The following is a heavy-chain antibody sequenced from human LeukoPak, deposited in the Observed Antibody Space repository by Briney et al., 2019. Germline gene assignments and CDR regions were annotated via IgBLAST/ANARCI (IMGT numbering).Heavy chain of an antibody. V-gene: IGHV5-51*01. CDR3: ARQVGSEGALDL. CDR1: RYSFTSYW. D-gene: IGHD6-19*01. Sequence: GESLKISCKGFRYSFTSYWIGWVRQMPGEGLEWMGIVYPGDSDTRYSPSFQGQVTISADKSINTAYLQWSSLKASDTAMYYCARQVGSEGALDLWGQGALVTVSS. J-gene: IGHJ4*02. CDR2: VYPGDSDT.